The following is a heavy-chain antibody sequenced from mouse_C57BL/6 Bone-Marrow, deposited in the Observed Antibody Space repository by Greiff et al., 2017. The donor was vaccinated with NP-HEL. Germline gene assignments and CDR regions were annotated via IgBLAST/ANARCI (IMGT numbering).Heavy chain of an antibody. CDR1: GYTFTSYW. CDR2: IYPGSGST. J-gene: IGHJ2*01. Sequence: VQLQQPGAELVKPGASVKMSCKASGYTFTSYWITWVKQRPGQGLEWIGDIYPGSGSTNYNEKFKSKATLTVDTSSSTAYLQLSSLTSEDTAVYYCTTNWVYFDYWGQGTTLTVSS. V-gene: IGHV1-55*01. CDR3: TTNWVYFDY. D-gene: IGHD4-1*01.